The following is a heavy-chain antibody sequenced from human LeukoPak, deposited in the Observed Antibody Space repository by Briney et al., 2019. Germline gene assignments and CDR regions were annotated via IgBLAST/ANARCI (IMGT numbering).Heavy chain of an antibody. CDR3: ARDRDSYFDL. V-gene: IGHV4-59*11. CDR2: IYYGGNT. Sequence: PSETLSLTCTVSGGSISGHSWSWIRQPPGKGLEWIGYIYYGGNTHYTPSLKSRVTISLDTSKNHFSLNLNSVTAADTAVYFCARDRDSYFDLWGRGTLVTVSS. D-gene: IGHD2-21*02. J-gene: IGHJ2*01. CDR1: GGSISGHS.